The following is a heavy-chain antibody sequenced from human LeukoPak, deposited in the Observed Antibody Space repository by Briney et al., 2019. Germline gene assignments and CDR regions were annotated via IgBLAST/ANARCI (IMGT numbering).Heavy chain of an antibody. CDR2: MNPNSGNT. Sequence: ASVKVSCKASGYTFASYDIHWVRQATGQGLEWMGWMNPNSGNTGYAQKFRGRVTMTRNTSISTAYMELSSLRSEDTAVYYCARGRGETFDNWGQGTLVTVSS. V-gene: IGHV1-8*01. D-gene: IGHD3-16*01. CDR3: ARGRGETFDN. CDR1: GYTFASYD. J-gene: IGHJ4*02.